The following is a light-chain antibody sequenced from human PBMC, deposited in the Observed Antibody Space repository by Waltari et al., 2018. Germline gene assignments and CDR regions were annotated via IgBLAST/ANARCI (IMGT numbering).Light chain of an antibody. CDR2: SAS. J-gene: IGKJ5*01. CDR1: QYISRF. V-gene: IGKV1-9*01. CDR3: QQLLTYPIS. Sequence: IQLTQSPSSLSASVGARVAITCQARQYISRFLAWSQQIPGKAPKLLIYSASTLQSGVPSRFSGSGDGADFTLTISSLQPEDFATYYCQQLLTYPISFGQGTRLEIK.